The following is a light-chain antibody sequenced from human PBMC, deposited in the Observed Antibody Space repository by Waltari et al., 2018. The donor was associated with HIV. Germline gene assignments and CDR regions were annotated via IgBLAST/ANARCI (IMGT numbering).Light chain of an antibody. CDR3: ASWDDSLGGYWI. J-gene: IGLJ2*01. CDR1: TSNIGSNY. Sequence: QSVVTQPPSASGTLGQSVTISCSGGTSNIGSNYVYWYQHLPGTSPKLLIYMNDQRPSGVPDRISGSKSGTSASLAISGLRSEDEADYYCASWDDSLGGYWIFGGGTNLTVL. V-gene: IGLV1-47*01. CDR2: MND.